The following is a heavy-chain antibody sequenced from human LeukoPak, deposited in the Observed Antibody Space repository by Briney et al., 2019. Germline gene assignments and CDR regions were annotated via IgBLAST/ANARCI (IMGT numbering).Heavy chain of an antibody. V-gene: IGHV1-24*01. Sequence: ASVKVSCKASGGTFSSYAISWVRQAPGKGLEWMGGFDPEDGETIYAQKFQGRVTMTEDTSTDTAYMELSSLRSEDTAVYYCAAPSPLLWFGEPQASRSPHYYYYGMDVWGQGTTVTVSS. CDR1: GGTFSSYA. J-gene: IGHJ6*02. CDR2: FDPEDGET. CDR3: AAPSPLLWFGEPQASRSPHYYYYGMDV. D-gene: IGHD3-10*01.